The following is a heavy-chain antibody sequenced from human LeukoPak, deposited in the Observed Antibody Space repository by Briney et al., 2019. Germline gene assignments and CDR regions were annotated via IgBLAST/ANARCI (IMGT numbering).Heavy chain of an antibody. J-gene: IGHJ6*02. CDR2: IYGGGST. CDR3: AKDLARFWSGYYRYYYYGMDV. Sequence: GGSLRLSCAASGFTVSSNYMGWVRQAPGKGLEWVSFIYGGGSTYYADSVKGRFTISRDNSKNTLYLQMNSLRAEDTAVYYCAKDLARFWSGYYRYYYYGMDVWGQGTTVTVSS. CDR1: GFTVSSNY. V-gene: IGHV3-53*01. D-gene: IGHD3-3*01.